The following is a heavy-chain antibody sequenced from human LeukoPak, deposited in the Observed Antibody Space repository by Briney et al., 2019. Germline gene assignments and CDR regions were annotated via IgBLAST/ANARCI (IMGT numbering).Heavy chain of an antibody. Sequence: PSETLSLTCAVYGGSFSGYYWSWIRQPPRKGLEWIGEINHSGSTNYNPSLTSRVTISVDPSKHQVSLTLSSATAADTAVYYCARGRQLYGYGFSYYYMDVWGKGTTVTVSS. V-gene: IGHV4-34*01. CDR3: ARGRQLYGYGFSYYYMDV. CDR2: INHSGST. CDR1: GGSFSGYY. J-gene: IGHJ6*03. D-gene: IGHD5-18*01.